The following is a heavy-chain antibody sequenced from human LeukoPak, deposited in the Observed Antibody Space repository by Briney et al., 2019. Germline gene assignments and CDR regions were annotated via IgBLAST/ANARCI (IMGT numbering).Heavy chain of an antibody. D-gene: IGHD3-3*01. CDR1: GYTFTRYA. J-gene: IGHJ5*02. V-gene: IGHV7-4-1*02. CDR3: ARDPPYDYFWGDYSVFDP. CDR2: INTNTGNP. Sequence: ASVKVSCKASGYTFTRYAMNWVRQAPGQGLEWMGWINTNTGNPTYARGFTGRFVFSLDTSINTAYLQITSLKAEDTAVYYCARDPPYDYFWGDYSVFDPWGQGTLVTVSS.